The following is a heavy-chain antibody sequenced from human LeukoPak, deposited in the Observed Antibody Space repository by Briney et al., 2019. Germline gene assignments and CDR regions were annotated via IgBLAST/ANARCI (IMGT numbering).Heavy chain of an antibody. Sequence: GRSLRLSCAASGFTFSDYGMHWVRQAPGKGLEWVAVIWYDGSDKYHADSVKGRFTISRDNSKNTLYLQMNSLRVEDTAVYYCARPVVLGAYLRGAYYFDSWGQGTLVTVSS. J-gene: IGHJ4*02. CDR1: GFTFSDYG. D-gene: IGHD3-16*01. CDR3: ARPVVLGAYLRGAYYFDS. CDR2: IWYDGSDK. V-gene: IGHV3-33*01.